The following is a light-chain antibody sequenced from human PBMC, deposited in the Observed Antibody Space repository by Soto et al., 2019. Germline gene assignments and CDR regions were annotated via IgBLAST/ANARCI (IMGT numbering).Light chain of an antibody. CDR2: QAS. J-gene: IGKJ2*01. CDR3: QQYNGYSGYT. CDR1: QSISSW. Sequence: DIQMTQSPSTLSASVGDRVTITCRAGQSISSWLAWYQQKPGKAPKLLIYQASSLESGVPSRFSGSGSGTEFTLTISSLQPDDFATYYCQQYNGYSGYTFGQGTKLEIK. V-gene: IGKV1-5*03.